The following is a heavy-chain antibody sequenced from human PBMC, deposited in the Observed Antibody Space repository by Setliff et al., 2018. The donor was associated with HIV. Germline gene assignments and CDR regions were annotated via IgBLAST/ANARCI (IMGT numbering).Heavy chain of an antibody. V-gene: IGHV4-39*07. CDR2: IYYSGST. D-gene: IGHD3-9*01. Sequence: SETLSLTCTVSGGSISSRSYYWGWIRQPPGKGLEWIGSIYYSGSTYYNPSLKSRVTISVETSKNQFSLKLSSVTAADTAVYYCARDPGVLRYFDWLLSHFDYWGQGTLVTVS. CDR1: GGSISSRSYY. CDR3: ARDPGVLRYFDWLLSHFDY. J-gene: IGHJ4*02.